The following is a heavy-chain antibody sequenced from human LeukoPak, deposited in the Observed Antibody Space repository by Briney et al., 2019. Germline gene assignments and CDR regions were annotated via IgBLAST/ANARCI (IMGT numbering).Heavy chain of an antibody. CDR3: AREREVGYAFDI. J-gene: IGHJ3*02. CDR2: INSDGSST. V-gene: IGHV3-74*01. D-gene: IGHD5-24*01. CDR1: GFTFSSYW. Sequence: PGGSLRLSCAASGFTFSSYWMHWVRQAPGKGLVWVARINSDGSSTSYADSVKGRFTISRDNAKNTLYLQMNSLRAEDTAVYYCAREREVGYAFDIWGQGTMVTVSS.